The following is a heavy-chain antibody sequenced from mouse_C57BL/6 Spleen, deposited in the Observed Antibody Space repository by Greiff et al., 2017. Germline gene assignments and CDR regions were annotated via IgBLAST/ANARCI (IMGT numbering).Heavy chain of an antibody. CDR3: ARFPHYYGSSLYAMDY. J-gene: IGHJ4*01. CDR1: GYTFTSYW. D-gene: IGHD1-1*01. Sequence: VQLQQPGAELVKPGASVKLSCKASGYTFTSYWMHWVTQRPGKGLEWIGMIHPNSGSTNYNEKFKSKATLTVDKSSSTAYMQLSSLTSEDAAVYYCARFPHYYGSSLYAMDYWCQGTSVTVSS. V-gene: IGHV1-64*01. CDR2: IHPNSGST.